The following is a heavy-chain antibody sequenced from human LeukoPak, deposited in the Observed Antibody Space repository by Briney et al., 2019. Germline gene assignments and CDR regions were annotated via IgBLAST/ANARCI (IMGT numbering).Heavy chain of an antibody. CDR3: ARRGGGQGYGMDV. J-gene: IGHJ6*02. CDR1: GFTFAAYD. Sequence: GGSLRLSCEVSGFTFAAYDMYWVRQAPGKGLEWVSTINNGDSSTYYADSVKGRFTISRDNSKNTLDLQMNGLRAEDTAVYYCARRGGGQGYGMDVWGQGTTVAVSS. V-gene: IGHV3-23*01. CDR2: INNGDSST. D-gene: IGHD6-25*01.